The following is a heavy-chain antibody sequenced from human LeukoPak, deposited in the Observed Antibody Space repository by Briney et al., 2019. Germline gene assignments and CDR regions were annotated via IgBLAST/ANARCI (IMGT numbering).Heavy chain of an antibody. V-gene: IGHV1-69*13. CDR3: ARDRSDNYYYYDSRGYYFDY. D-gene: IGHD3-22*01. Sequence: ASVKVSCKASGGTFSSYAISWVRQAPGQGLEWMGGIIPIFGTANYAQKFQGRVTITADESTSTAYMELSSLRSEDTAVCYCARDRSDNYYYYDSRGYYFDYWGQGTLVTVSS. J-gene: IGHJ4*02. CDR1: GGTFSSYA. CDR2: IIPIFGTA.